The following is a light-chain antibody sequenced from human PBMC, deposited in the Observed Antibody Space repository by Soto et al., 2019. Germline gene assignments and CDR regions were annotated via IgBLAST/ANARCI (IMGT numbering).Light chain of an antibody. J-gene: IGKJ1*01. CDR3: HQRQSWPRT. Sequence: PGDRVTLSCRASQYINTRLARHQHRPGQAPRLLIYQTSPRAAGIPARFSASGSGTDFTLTISDVQPEDFALYYCHQRQSWPRTFGQGTKVDI. CDR1: QYINTR. V-gene: IGKV3-11*01. CDR2: QTS.